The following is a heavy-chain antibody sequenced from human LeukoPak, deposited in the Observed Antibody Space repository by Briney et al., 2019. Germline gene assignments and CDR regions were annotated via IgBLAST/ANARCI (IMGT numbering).Heavy chain of an antibody. CDR1: GYTFTSYG. CDR2: ISAYNGNT. D-gene: IGHD3-9*01. CDR3: ARDPAYYDILTGYYTSLYYFDY. V-gene: IGHV1-18*01. J-gene: IGHJ4*02. Sequence: ASVKVSCKSSGYTFTSYGISWVGQAPGQGLEWMGWISAYNGNTNYAQKLQGRVTMSTDTSTSTAYMELRSLRSDDTAVYYCARDPAYYDILTGYYTSLYYFDYWGQGTLVTVSS.